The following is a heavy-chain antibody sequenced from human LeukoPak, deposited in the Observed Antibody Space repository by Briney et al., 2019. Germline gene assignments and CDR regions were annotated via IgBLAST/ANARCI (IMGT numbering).Heavy chain of an antibody. CDR2: ISAYNGNT. Sequence: GASVKVSCKASGYTFTSYYMHWVRQAPGQGLEWMGWISAYNGNTIYAQKFQGRVTMTTDTSTSTAYMELRSLRSDDTAVYYCARDRGKYDSSDDYYYAYYFDYWGQGTLVTVSS. CDR3: ARDRGKYDSSDDYYYAYYFDY. V-gene: IGHV1-18*04. CDR1: GYTFTSYY. D-gene: IGHD3-22*01. J-gene: IGHJ4*02.